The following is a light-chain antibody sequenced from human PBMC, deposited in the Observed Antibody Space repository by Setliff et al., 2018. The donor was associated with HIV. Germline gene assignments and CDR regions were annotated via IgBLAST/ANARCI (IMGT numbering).Light chain of an antibody. CDR2: EVN. CDR3: SSYTYYNTVV. V-gene: IGLV2-14*01. J-gene: IGLJ1*01. Sequence: SALTQPASVSGSPGQSITISCTGTSSDVGDYNFVSWYQQHPGKVPKLMIFEVNDRPSGVSHRFSGSKSGNTASLTISGLQAEDEADYYCSSYTYYNTVVFGTGTKVTVL. CDR1: SSDVGDYNF.